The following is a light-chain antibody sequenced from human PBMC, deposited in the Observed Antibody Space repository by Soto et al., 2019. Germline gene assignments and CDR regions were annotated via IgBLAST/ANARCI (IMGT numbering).Light chain of an antibody. CDR2: DAS. CDR1: QSVSSY. J-gene: IGKJ5*01. V-gene: IGKV3-11*01. CDR3: QQRSNSPPTT. Sequence: EIVLTQSPATLSLSPGERATLSCRASQSVSSYLAWYQQKPGQAPRLLIYDASNRATGIPARFSGSGSGTDFTLTISSLEPEYFAVYYCQQRSNSPPTTLGQDTRLEIK.